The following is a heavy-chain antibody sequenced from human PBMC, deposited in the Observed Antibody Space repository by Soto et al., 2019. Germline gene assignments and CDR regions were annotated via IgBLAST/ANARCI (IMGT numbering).Heavy chain of an antibody. D-gene: IGHD4-17*01. CDR2: IYYSGST. Sequence: SETLSLTCTVSGGFISRYYWSWFLQPPWRGLEWIGYIYYSGSTNYNHSLKSRVTISVDTSKNQFSLKLSSVTAADTAVYYCASLVRYGEITYWGLGTPVTVSS. CDR3: ASLVRYGEITY. J-gene: IGHJ4*02. V-gene: IGHV4-59*01. CDR1: GGFISRYY.